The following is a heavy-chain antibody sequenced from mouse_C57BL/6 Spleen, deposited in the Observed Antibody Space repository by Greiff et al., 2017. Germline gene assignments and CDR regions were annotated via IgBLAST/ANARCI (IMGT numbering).Heavy chain of an antibody. V-gene: IGHV1-69*01. J-gene: IGHJ2*01. CDR3: ARVITTARNFDY. Sequence: QVQLQQPGAELVMPGASVKLSCKASGYTFTSYWMHWVKQRPGQGLEWIGEIDPSDSYTNYNQKFKGKSTLTVDKSSSTAYMQLSSLTSEDSAVYYCARVITTARNFDYWGQGTTLTVSS. CDR2: IDPSDSYT. D-gene: IGHD1-2*01. CDR1: GYTFTSYW.